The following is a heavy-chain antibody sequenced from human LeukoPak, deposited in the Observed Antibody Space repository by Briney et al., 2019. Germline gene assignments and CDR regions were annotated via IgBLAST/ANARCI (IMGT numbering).Heavy chain of an antibody. Sequence: GGSLRHSCASSGFVFTDYSMNWVRQAPGTGLEWLSYISRDSGTIYYADSVKGRFTISRDNARNSLFLQMSRLRAEDTAVYYCASLPGAVAVDYWGQGTLVTVSS. J-gene: IGHJ4*02. CDR2: ISRDSGTI. CDR3: ASLPGAVAVDY. V-gene: IGHV3-48*01. CDR1: GFVFTDYS. D-gene: IGHD6-19*01.